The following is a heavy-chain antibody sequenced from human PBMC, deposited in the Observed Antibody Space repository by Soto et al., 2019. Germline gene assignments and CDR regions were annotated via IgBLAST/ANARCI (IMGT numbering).Heavy chain of an antibody. CDR2: ISWNSHSI. V-gene: IGHV3-9*01. J-gene: IGHJ6*03. CDR1: GFTFDDYA. D-gene: IGHD5-12*01. Sequence: GGSLRLSCAASGFTFDDYAMHWVRQAPGKGLEWVSGISWNSHSIAYADSVKGRFTISRDNAKNSLYLQMNSLRAEDTALYFCAKDNLSLRSNYYYYMDVWGKGTTVTVSS. CDR3: AKDNLSLRSNYYYYMDV.